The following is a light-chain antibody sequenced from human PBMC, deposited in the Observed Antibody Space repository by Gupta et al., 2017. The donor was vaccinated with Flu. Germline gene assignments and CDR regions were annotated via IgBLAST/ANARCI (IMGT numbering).Light chain of an antibody. Sequence: SSERTQDPAVSVALGQTVRITCQGDSLRSYYASWYQQKPGQAPVLVIYGKNNRPSGIPDRFSGSSSGNTASLTITGAQAEDEADYYCNSRDSSGNHLYAFGTGTKVTVL. CDR3: NSRDSSGNHLYA. V-gene: IGLV3-19*01. CDR1: SLRSYY. CDR2: GKN. J-gene: IGLJ1*01.